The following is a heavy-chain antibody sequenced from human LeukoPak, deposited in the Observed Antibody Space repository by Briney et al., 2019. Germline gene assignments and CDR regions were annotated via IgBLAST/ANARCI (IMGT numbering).Heavy chain of an antibody. CDR1: GGSISNISYY. D-gene: IGHD3-10*01. CDR2: IYYGGST. Sequence: SETLSLTSTVSGGSISNISYYWGWIRQPPGKGLGWIGSIYYGGSTYYNPSLKSRVTISVDTSKNQFSLKLSSVTAADTAVYYCAREGRGVIIGNWFDPWGQGTLVTVSS. J-gene: IGHJ5*02. V-gene: IGHV4-39*07. CDR3: AREGRGVIIGNWFDP.